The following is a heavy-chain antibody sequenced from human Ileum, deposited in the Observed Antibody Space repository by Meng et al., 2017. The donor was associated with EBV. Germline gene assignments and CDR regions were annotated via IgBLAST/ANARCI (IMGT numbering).Heavy chain of an antibody. CDR2: IANSVSA. J-gene: IGHJ4*02. V-gene: IGHV4-61*03. D-gene: IGHD3-22*01. Sequence: QLQGARPGYCKPPATLSLTCAGAAGSVGNTSGNWSSLRQHTGKGREWIGYIANSVSATYNSSLQSRVDMSGDTSKNHFSLTLRSVTATDSGLYYCASGSTFILVDWGQGTLVTVSS. CDR1: AGSVGNTSGN. CDR3: ASGSTFILVD.